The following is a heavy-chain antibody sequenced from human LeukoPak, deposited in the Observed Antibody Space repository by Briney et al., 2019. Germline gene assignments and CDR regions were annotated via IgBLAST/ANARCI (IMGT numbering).Heavy chain of an antibody. D-gene: IGHD5-24*01. J-gene: IGHJ2*01. Sequence: ASVKVSCKASGGTFSSYAINWVRQATGQGLEWMGWMTPNSGYTGYAQKFQGRVTITRNTSITTAYMELSSLRFEDTAVYYCARGRDGYNFGYFDLWGRGTLVTVSS. CDR3: ARGRDGYNFGYFDL. CDR2: MTPNSGYT. CDR1: GGTFSSYA. V-gene: IGHV1-8*03.